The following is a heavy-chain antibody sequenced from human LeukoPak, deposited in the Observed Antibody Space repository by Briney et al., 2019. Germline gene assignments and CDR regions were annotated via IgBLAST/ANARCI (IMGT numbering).Heavy chain of an antibody. V-gene: IGHV3-23*01. J-gene: IGHJ4*02. CDR3: AKQSYARSLGE. CDR2: TNSGGTST. Sequence: GGSLRLSCATSGFPFSDFSMSWVRQAPGKGLEWISTTNSGGTSTYYAESVKGRFTITRDNSKNTLYLQMSSLRVEDTAVYYCAKQSYARSLGEGGPGTLVSVSS. D-gene: IGHD2-8*01. CDR1: GFPFSDFS.